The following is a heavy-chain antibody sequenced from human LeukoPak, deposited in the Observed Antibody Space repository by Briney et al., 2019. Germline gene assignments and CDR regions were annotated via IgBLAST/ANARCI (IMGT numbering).Heavy chain of an antibody. CDR1: GFTFTSYG. J-gene: IGHJ4*02. Sequence: AGGSLRLSCAASGFTFTSYGISWVRQAPGQGLEWMGWISAYSGNTNYAQKLQGRVTMTTDTSTSTAYMELRNLTSDDTAVYFCARGDWYYYDNSGHYPADYWGQGTVVTVSS. V-gene: IGHV1-18*01. D-gene: IGHD3-22*01. CDR3: ARGDWYYYDNSGHYPADY. CDR2: ISAYSGNT.